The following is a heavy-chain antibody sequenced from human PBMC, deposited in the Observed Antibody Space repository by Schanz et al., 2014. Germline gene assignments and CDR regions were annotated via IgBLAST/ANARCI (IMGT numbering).Heavy chain of an antibody. Sequence: EVHLLDSGGGLVQPGGSLRLSCAASGFTFSTYAMAWVRQAPGKGLEWVSSINTGGDSTYYADSVKGRFTISRDNSKNTLYLQMNSLRPEDTAVYYCARGGFGELSAFDIWGQGTMVTVSS. CDR2: INTGGDST. J-gene: IGHJ3*02. V-gene: IGHV3-23*01. CDR3: ARGGFGELSAFDI. CDR1: GFTFSTYA. D-gene: IGHD3-10*01.